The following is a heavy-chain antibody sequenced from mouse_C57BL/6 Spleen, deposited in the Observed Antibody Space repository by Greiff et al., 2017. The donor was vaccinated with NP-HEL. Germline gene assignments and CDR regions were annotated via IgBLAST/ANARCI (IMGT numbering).Heavy chain of an antibody. CDR3: ARGRMITTRWYFDV. CDR1: GYTFTSYW. D-gene: IGHD2-4*01. J-gene: IGHJ1*03. CDR2: IDPSDSYT. Sequence: QVQLQQPGAELVKPGASVKLSCKASGYTFTSYWMQWVKQRPGQGLEWIGEIDPSDSYTNYNQKLKGKATLTVDTSSSTAYMQLSSLTSEYSAVYYCARGRMITTRWYFDVWGTGTTVTISS. V-gene: IGHV1-50*01.